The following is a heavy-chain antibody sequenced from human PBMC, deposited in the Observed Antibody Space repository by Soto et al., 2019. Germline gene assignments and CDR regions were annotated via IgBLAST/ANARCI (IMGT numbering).Heavy chain of an antibody. CDR2: IIPIFGTA. V-gene: IGHV1-69*12. Sequence: QVQLVQSGAEVKKPGSSVKVSCKASGGTFSSYAISWVRQAPGQGLEWMGGIIPIFGTANYAQKFQGRVTITADESTSTAYMELSSLRSEDTAVYYCAREGPGNTAMVDFDYYGMDVWGQGTTVTVSS. CDR3: AREGPGNTAMVDFDYYGMDV. D-gene: IGHD5-18*01. CDR1: GGTFSSYA. J-gene: IGHJ6*02.